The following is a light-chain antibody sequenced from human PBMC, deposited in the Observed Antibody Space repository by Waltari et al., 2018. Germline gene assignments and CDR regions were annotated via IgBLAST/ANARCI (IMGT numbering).Light chain of an antibody. CDR1: SSNVENYNL. J-gene: IGLJ2*01. V-gene: IGLV2-23*02. CDR2: EVS. Sequence: QSALTQPASVSGSPGQSITISCTGTSSNVENYNLVSWYQHHPGKAPKLLIYEVSKRPAGISNRFSGSTSGNTASLTISGLQADDESDYYCCSFAGGNNFEVIFGGGTRLTVL. CDR3: CSFAGGNNFEVI.